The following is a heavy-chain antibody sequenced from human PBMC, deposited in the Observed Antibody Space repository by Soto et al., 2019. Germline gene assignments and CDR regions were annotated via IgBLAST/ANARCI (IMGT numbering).Heavy chain of an antibody. CDR2: ISWNSGSI. D-gene: IGHD1-26*01. V-gene: IGHV3-9*01. CDR1: GFTFDDYA. Sequence: EVQLVESGGGLVQPGRSLRLSCAASGFTFDDYAMHWVRQAPGKGLEWVSGISWNSGSIGYADSVKGRFTISRDNAKNSLYLQMNSLRAEDTALYYCAKDIGPYSGNGIDYWGQGTLVTVSS. CDR3: AKDIGPYSGNGIDY. J-gene: IGHJ4*02.